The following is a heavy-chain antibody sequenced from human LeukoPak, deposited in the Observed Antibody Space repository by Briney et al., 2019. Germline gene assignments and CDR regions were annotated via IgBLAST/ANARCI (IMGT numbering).Heavy chain of an antibody. J-gene: IGHJ5*02. CDR3: ARDLAGIGGDWFDP. D-gene: IGHD2-15*01. CDR2: IYYSGST. Sequence: PSETLSPTCTVSGGSISSYYWSWIRQPPGKGLEWIGYIYYSGSTDYNPSLKRRVTISVETSKNQFSLKLSSVTAADTAVYYCARDLAGIGGDWFDPWGQGTLVTVSS. CDR1: GGSISSYY. V-gene: IGHV4-59*01.